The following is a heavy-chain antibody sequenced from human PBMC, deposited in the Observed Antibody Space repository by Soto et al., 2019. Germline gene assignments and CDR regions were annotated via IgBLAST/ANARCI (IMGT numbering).Heavy chain of an antibody. CDR2: TYHRGST. V-gene: IGHV4-59*01. Sequence: SETLSLTCTVSGVSISSYFWSWIRQPPGRGLEWIGYTYHRGSTNYSPSLESRVAISLDTSENQFSLKVNSVTAADTAVYYCARTGGYHGPLDYWGQGTPVTVSS. CDR3: ARTGGYHGPLDY. J-gene: IGHJ4*02. D-gene: IGHD2-8*02. CDR1: GVSISSYF.